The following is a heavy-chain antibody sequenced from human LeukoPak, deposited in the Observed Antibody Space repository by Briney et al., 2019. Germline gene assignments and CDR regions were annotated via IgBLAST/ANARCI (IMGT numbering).Heavy chain of an antibody. D-gene: IGHD3-22*01. CDR3: ARLLGSSGYAGDWYFDL. Sequence: PSGTLSLTCTVSGASITRYYWTWIRQPVGKGLEWFGRIYTNGTVNYNPSLRSRVTMSRDTSRNQFSLKLTSVTAADTAVYYCARLLGSSGYAGDWYFDLWGPGALVTVSS. CDR2: IYTNGTV. J-gene: IGHJ2*01. CDR1: GASITRYY. V-gene: IGHV4-4*07.